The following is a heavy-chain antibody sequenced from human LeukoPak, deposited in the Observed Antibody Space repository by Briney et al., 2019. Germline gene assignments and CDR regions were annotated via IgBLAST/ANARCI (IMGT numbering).Heavy chain of an antibody. CDR3: AKDFRAAAGTSLSYFDY. CDR1: GFTFSSYA. Sequence: GGSLGLSCAASGFTFSSYAMSWVRQAPGKGLEWVSAISGSGGGTYYADSVKGRFTISRDNSKNTLYLQMNSLRAEDTAVYYCAKDFRAAAGTSLSYFDYWGQGTLVTVSS. CDR2: ISGSGGGT. J-gene: IGHJ4*02. V-gene: IGHV3-23*01. D-gene: IGHD6-13*01.